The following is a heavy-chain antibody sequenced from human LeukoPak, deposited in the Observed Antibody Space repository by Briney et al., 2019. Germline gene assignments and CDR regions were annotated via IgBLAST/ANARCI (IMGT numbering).Heavy chain of an antibody. Sequence: SETLSLTCTVSGGSISSNIHYWGWTRQPPGKGLEWIGSIYYSGSTYYNPSLKSRVTISVDTSKNQFSLKLSSVTAADTAVYYCARRGSSSSTLDYYFDYWGQGTLVTVSS. V-gene: IGHV4-39*01. D-gene: IGHD6-6*01. CDR2: IYYSGST. CDR1: GGSISSNIHY. CDR3: ARRGSSSSTLDYYFDY. J-gene: IGHJ4*02.